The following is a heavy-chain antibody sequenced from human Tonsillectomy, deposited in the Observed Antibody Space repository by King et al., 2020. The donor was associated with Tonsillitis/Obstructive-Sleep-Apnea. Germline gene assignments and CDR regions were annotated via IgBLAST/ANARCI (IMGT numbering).Heavy chain of an antibody. CDR2: IYHSGST. D-gene: IGHD3-10*01. CDR3: ARRASGSSTLFDY. V-gene: IGHV4-4*02. CDR1: GGSISSSNW. J-gene: IGHJ4*02. Sequence: QLQESGPGLVKPSGTLSLTCAVSGGSISSSNWWSWVRQPPGKGLEWIGEIYHSGSTNYNPSLKSLVTISVDKSKNQFSLKLSSVTAADTAVYYCARRASGSSTLFDYWGQGILVTVSS.